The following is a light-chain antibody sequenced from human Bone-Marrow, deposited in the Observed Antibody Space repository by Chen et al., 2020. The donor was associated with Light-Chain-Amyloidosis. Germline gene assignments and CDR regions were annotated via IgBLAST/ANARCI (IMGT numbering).Light chain of an antibody. J-gene: IGKJ1*01. V-gene: IGKV2-28*01. CDR2: LGS. CDR3: MQALQTPRT. Sequence: DIVMTQSPLSLPVTPGEPASISCRSSQSLLHSNGYNYLDWYLQKPGQSPQLLIYLGSNRASGVPDRFSGSGSGTDFTLKISGVEAEDVEVYYCMQALQTPRTFGQGTKVEIK. CDR1: QSLLHSNGYNY.